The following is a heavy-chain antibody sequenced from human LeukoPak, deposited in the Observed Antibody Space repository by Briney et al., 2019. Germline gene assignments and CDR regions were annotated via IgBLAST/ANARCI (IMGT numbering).Heavy chain of an antibody. D-gene: IGHD2-15*01. CDR1: GGSFSGYY. CDR3: ARWARYCSGGSCYSGIDY. Sequence: SETLSLTCAVSGGSFSGYYWSWIRQPPGKGLEWIGEINHSGSTNYNPSPKSRVTISVDTSKNQFSLKLSSVTAADTAVYYCARWARYCSGGSCYSGIDYWGQGTLVTVSS. V-gene: IGHV4-34*01. CDR2: INHSGST. J-gene: IGHJ4*02.